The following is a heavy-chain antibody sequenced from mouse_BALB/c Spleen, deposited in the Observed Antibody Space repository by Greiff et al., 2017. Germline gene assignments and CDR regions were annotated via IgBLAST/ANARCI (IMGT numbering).Heavy chain of an antibody. J-gene: IGHJ3*01. CDR1: GYSFTGYT. CDR3: AVADDYDGGAFAY. V-gene: IGHV1-18*01. D-gene: IGHD2-4*01. CDR2: INPYNGGT. Sequence: VQLQQSGPELVKPGASMKISCKASGYSFTGYTMNWVKQSHGKNLEWIGLINPYNGGTSYNQKFKGKATLTVDKSSSTAYMELLSLTSEDSAVYYCAVADDYDGGAFAYWGQGTLVTVSA.